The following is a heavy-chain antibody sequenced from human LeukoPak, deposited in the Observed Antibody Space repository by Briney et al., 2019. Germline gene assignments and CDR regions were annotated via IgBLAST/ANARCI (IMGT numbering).Heavy chain of an antibody. CDR2: IIPILGIA. CDR3: ARGADYDGNYFDY. J-gene: IGHJ4*02. D-gene: IGHD4-17*01. CDR1: GGTFSSYA. Sequence: SVKVSCKASGGTFSSYAISWVRQAPGQGLEWMGRIIPILGIANYAQKFQGRVTITADKSTSTAYTELSSLRSEDTAVYYCARGADYDGNYFDYWGQGTLVTVSS. V-gene: IGHV1-69*04.